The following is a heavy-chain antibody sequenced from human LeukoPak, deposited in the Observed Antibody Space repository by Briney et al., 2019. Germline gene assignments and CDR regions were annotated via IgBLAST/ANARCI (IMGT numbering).Heavy chain of an antibody. J-gene: IGHJ4*02. D-gene: IGHD5-24*01. CDR3: AKSGYNRFDY. CDR2: ISGSGSGGST. CDR1: GFTFSSSA. V-gene: IGHV3-23*01. Sequence: GGSLRLSRAASGFTFSSSAMSWVRQAPGKGLEWVSSISGSGSGGSTYYADSVKGRFTISRDNSKNTLYLQMNSLRAEDTAVYYCAKSGYNRFDYWGQGTLVTVSS.